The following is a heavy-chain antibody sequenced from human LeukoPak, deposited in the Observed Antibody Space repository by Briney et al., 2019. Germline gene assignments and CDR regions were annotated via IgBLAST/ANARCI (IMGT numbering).Heavy chain of an antibody. CDR2: ITNDGSST. CDR1: GLTFSSHW. Sequence: GGSLRLSCAASGLTFSSHWMHWVRQAPGKGLVWVSRITNDGSSTTYADSVKGRFTISRDNAKNMLYLQVNSLRAEDTAVYYCARGEAAADRGFDPWGQGTLVTVSS. CDR3: ARGEAAADRGFDP. D-gene: IGHD6-13*01. V-gene: IGHV3-74*01. J-gene: IGHJ5*02.